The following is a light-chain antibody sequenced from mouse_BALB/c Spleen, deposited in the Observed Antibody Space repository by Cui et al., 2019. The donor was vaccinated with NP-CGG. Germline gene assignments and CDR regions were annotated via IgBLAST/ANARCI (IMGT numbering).Light chain of an antibody. CDR1: TGAVTTNNF. Sequence: AMLSQVSTLTTSPGETVTLTCRSSTGAVTTNNFANWVQEKPDHLFTGLIGGTNNRAPGVPARFSGSLIGDKAALTITGAQTEDEAIYFCALWYNNHWVFGGGTKLTVL. J-gene: IGLJ1*01. CDR3: ALWYNNHWV. CDR2: GTN. V-gene: IGLV1*01.